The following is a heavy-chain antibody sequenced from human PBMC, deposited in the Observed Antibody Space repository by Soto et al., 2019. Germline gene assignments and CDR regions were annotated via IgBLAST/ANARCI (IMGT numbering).Heavy chain of an antibody. CDR2: MYWDDDT. D-gene: IGHD3-10*01. V-gene: IGHV2-5*02. J-gene: IGHJ5*02. CDR1: GFSLNTGGMS. Sequence: QITLKESGPTLVIPTQTLTLTCTFSGFSLNTGGMSVGWIRQPPGNALEWLALMYWDDDTRYSSSLKNRLTFSRDISANQVILRMTNLDPADTGTYYCAQRSINTIRGVSGSLAWGERTLFTVSS. CDR3: AQRSINTIRGVSGSLA.